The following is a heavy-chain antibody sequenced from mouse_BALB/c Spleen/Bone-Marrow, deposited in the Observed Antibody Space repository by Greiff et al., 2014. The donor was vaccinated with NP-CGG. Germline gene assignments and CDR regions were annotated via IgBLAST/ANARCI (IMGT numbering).Heavy chain of an antibody. Sequence: QVQLQQSGAELVRPGASVKLSCKASGYTFTSYWINWVKQRPGQGLEWIGNIYPSDSYTNYNRKFKDKATLTVDKSSSTAYMQLSSPTSEDSAVYYCTRLRVYYFDYWGQGTTLTVSS. CDR3: TRLRVYYFDY. CDR1: GYTFTSYW. CDR2: IYPSDSYT. V-gene: IGHV1-69*02. J-gene: IGHJ2*01.